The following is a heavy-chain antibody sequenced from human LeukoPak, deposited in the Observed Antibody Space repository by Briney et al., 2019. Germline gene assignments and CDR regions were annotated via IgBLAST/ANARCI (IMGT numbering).Heavy chain of an antibody. Sequence: SETLSLTCTVSGGSISSYYWSWIRQPPGKGLEWIGYIYYSGSTNYNPSLKSRVTISVDTSKNQFSLKLSSVTAADTAVYYCARTPPLYSSSWYFDYWGQGTLVTVSS. D-gene: IGHD6-13*01. CDR2: IYYSGST. J-gene: IGHJ4*02. V-gene: IGHV4-59*08. CDR1: GGSISSYY. CDR3: ARTPPLYSSSWYFDY.